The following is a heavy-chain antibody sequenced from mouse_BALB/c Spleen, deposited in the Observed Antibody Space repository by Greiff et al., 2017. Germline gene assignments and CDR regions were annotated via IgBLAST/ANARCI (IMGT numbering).Heavy chain of an antibody. Sequence: QVHVKQPGAELVRPGASVKLSCKASGYTFTSYWINWVKQRPGQGLEWIGNIYPSDSYTNYNQKFKDKATLTVDKSSSTAYMQLSSPTSEDSAVYYCTSIGNYVAYWGQGTLVTVSA. CDR2: IYPSDSYT. D-gene: IGHD2-1*01. CDR1: GYTFTSYW. V-gene: IGHV1-69*02. CDR3: TSIGNYVAY. J-gene: IGHJ3*01.